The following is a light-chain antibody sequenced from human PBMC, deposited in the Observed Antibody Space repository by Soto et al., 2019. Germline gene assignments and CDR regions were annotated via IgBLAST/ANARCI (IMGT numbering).Light chain of an antibody. CDR1: LSVLHNSNNYNY. Sequence: DIVMTQSPDSLAVSLGERASINCKSSLSVLHNSNNYNYLAWYQQKPGQPPKLLIYWASTRESGVPDRFSGSGSGTDFTLTISSLQAEDVAVYYCQQYFLIPHTFGQGTKLEIK. J-gene: IGKJ2*01. CDR3: QQYFLIPHT. V-gene: IGKV4-1*01. CDR2: WAS.